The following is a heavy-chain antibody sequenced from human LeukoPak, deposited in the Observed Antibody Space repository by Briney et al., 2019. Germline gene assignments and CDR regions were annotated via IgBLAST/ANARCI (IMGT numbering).Heavy chain of an antibody. J-gene: IGHJ3*02. CDR1: GYSISSGYY. CDR2: IYHSGST. Sequence: SETLSLTCTVSGYSISSGYYWGWIRQPPGKGLEWIGSIYHSGSTYYNPSLKSRVTISVDTSKNQFSLKLRSVTAADTAVYYCGLGYCSSTSCYDAFDIWGQGTMVTVSS. V-gene: IGHV4-38-2*02. D-gene: IGHD2-2*01. CDR3: GLGYCSSTSCYDAFDI.